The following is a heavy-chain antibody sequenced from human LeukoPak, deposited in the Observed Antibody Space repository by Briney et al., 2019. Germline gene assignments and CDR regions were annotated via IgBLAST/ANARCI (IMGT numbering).Heavy chain of an antibody. D-gene: IGHD3-10*01. Sequence: ASVKVSCKASGYTLTNYNMHWVRQAPGQGLEWMGGFDPEDGETIYAQKFQGRVTMTEDTSTDTAYMELSSLRSEDTAVYYCATKRITMVRGVIPSPYYYYGMDVWGQGTTVTVSS. J-gene: IGHJ6*02. CDR2: FDPEDGET. CDR3: ATKRITMVRGVIPSPYYYYGMDV. CDR1: GYTLTNYN. V-gene: IGHV1-24*01.